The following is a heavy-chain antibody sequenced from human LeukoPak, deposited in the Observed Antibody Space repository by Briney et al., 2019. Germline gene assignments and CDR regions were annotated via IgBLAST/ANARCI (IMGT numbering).Heavy chain of an antibody. CDR3: AKDRPWMAP. V-gene: IGHV3-66*02. Sequence: GGTLRLSWAASGFTFSNAWMSGGRQTPGKGLEWVSVIYSGGSTYYADSVKGRFTISRDNSKNTLYLQMNSLRAEDTAVYYCAKDRPWMAPWGQGTLVTVSS. D-gene: IGHD5-24*01. J-gene: IGHJ5*02. CDR1: GFTFSNAW. CDR2: IYSGGST.